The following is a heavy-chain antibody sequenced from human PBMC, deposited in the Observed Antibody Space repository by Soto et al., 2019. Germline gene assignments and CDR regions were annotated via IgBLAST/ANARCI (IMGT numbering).Heavy chain of an antibody. CDR3: ASSNYEILTPDAFDI. CDR2: LYSGGST. D-gene: IGHD3-9*01. Sequence: EVQLVKSGGGLVQPGGSLRLSCAVSGFTVSDKYMSWVRQAPGKGLEWVSILYSGGSTIYADSVRGRFTISRDNSKNTLYLQMNGLRAEDTAVYYCASSNYEILTPDAFDIWGQGTMVTVSS. CDR1: GFTVSDKY. J-gene: IGHJ3*02. V-gene: IGHV3-66*01.